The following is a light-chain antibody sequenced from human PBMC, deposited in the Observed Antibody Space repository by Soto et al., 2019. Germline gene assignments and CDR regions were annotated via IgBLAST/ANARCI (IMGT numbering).Light chain of an antibody. V-gene: IGKV3-15*01. J-gene: IGKJ4*01. CDR1: QSVSSN. CDR3: HQYNTWPLT. Sequence: EIVMTQSPATLSVSPGERATLSCRASQSVSSNLAWYQQKPGQAPRLLIYGASTRATGIPARFSGSGSGTEFTLTISSLQSHDFTVYYCHQYNTWPLTFGGETKVEIK. CDR2: GAS.